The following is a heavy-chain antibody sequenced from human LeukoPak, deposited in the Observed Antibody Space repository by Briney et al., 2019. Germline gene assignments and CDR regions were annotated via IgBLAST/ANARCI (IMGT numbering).Heavy chain of an antibody. CDR1: GFTFRNYA. CDR3: ARGWRKTIVGATVNFDY. J-gene: IGHJ4*02. D-gene: IGHD1-26*01. Sequence: GGSLRLSCAASGFTFRNYAMSWVRQAPGKGLEWVLGISGSGGSTYYADSVKGRFTISRDNSKNTLYLQMNSLRAEDTAVYYCARGWRKTIVGATVNFDYWGQGTLVTVSS. V-gene: IGHV3-23*01. CDR2: ISGSGGST.